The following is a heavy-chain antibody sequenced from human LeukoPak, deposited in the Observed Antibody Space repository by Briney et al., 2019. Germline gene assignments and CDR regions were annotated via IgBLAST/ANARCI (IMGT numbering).Heavy chain of an antibody. CDR1: GGSISSSNW. J-gene: IGHJ4*02. CDR2: IYHSGST. V-gene: IGHV4-4*02. CDR3: ARGVVRTYYYGSGRPGDHHSTSFDY. D-gene: IGHD3-10*01. Sequence: SETLSLTCAVSGGSISSSNWWSWVRQPPGKGLEWIGEIYHSGSTNYNPSLKSRVTISVDKSKNQFSLKLSSVTAADTAVYYCARGVVRTYYYGSGRPGDHHSTSFDYWGQGTLVTVSS.